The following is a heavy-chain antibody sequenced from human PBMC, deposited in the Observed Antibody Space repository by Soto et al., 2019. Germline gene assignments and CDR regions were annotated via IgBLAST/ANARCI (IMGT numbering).Heavy chain of an antibody. J-gene: IGHJ4*02. CDR1: GYTFTSYA. CDR3: ARGLPITIGYFDY. Sequence: QVPLVQSGAEVKKPGASVKVSCKASGYTFTSYAMHWVRQAPGQRLEWMGWINAGNGNTKYSQKFQGRVTITRDTSASTAYMELSSLRSEDTAVYYCARGLPITIGYFDYWGQGTLVTVSS. V-gene: IGHV1-3*01. D-gene: IGHD3-10*01. CDR2: INAGNGNT.